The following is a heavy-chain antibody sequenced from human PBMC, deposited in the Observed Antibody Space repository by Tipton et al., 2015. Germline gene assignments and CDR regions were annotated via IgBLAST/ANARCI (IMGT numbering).Heavy chain of an antibody. D-gene: IGHD5-18*01. CDR1: GGSISSYY. J-gene: IGHJ6*02. CDR2: IYYTGSA. V-gene: IGHV4-59*01. CDR3: ARDRGYSYGGPYYYGMDV. Sequence: TLSLTCTVSGGSISSYYWSWIRQPPGKGLEWIGYIYYTGSANYNPSLQSRVTMSIDTSKTQFSLNLTSVTAADAAVYYCARDRGYSYGGPYYYGMDVWGQGTTVTVSS.